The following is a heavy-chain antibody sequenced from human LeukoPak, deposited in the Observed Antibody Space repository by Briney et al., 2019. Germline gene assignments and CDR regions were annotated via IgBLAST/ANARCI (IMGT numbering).Heavy chain of an antibody. D-gene: IGHD3-10*01. CDR2: MKQSGTP. J-gene: IGHJ4*02. V-gene: IGHV4-34*01. Sequence: SETQSLTCAVYGGSFSAFHWNWIRQSPAKGLEWLGEMKQSGTPRYNPSLQSRVTISVDKSKNQFSLNVRSVTAADTAVYYCASRPFLYGFRTYFDNWAQGTLVTVSS. CDR1: GGSFSAFH. CDR3: ASRPFLYGFRTYFDN.